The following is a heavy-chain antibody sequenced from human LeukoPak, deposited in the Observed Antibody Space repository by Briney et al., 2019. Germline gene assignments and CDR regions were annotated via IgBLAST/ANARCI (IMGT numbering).Heavy chain of an antibody. J-gene: IGHJ6*03. CDR1: GYTFSNYG. Sequence: ASVKVSYKASGYTFSNYGISWVRQAPGQGLEWMGWISSYNDNTNYAQKLQGRVTMTTDTSTSTAYMELRSLRSDDTAVYYCARWVRGVISDYYYYYMDVWGKGTTVTISS. CDR2: ISSYNDNT. V-gene: IGHV1-18*01. CDR3: ARWVRGVISDYYYYYMDV. D-gene: IGHD3-10*01.